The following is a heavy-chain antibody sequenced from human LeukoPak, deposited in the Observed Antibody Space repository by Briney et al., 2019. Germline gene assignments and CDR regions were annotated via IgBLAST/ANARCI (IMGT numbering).Heavy chain of an antibody. J-gene: IGHJ4*02. CDR3: ARTARIPDC. V-gene: IGHV4-30-4*08. D-gene: IGHD2-21*01. Sequence: PSETLSLTCTVSGDSISSANYYLSWIRHHPGKGLEWIGYIYYGGSTNYKPSLKSRVTISLDTSKNQCSLTLSSVTAADTAVYYCARTARIPDCWGQGVLVTVSA. CDR2: IYYGGST. CDR1: GDSISSANYY.